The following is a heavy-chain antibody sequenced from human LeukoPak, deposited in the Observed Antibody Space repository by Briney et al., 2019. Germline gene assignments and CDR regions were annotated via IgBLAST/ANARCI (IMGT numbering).Heavy chain of an antibody. CDR1: GFTFSSYT. V-gene: IGHV3-23*01. J-gene: IGHJ4*02. CDR3: AKDGGLWVSAHWGDS. D-gene: IGHD7-27*01. Sequence: GGSLRLSCTASGFTFSSYTMSWVRQAPGKGLRWVSTITTGGPNTYYADSVKGRFTVSRDDSKNTLYLQMNSLRAEDTAVYYCAKDGGLWVSAHWGDSWGRGTLVTVSS. CDR2: ITTGGPNT.